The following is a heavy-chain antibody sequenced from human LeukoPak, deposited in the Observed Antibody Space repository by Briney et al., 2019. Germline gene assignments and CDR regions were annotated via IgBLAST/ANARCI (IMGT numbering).Heavy chain of an antibody. J-gene: IGHJ6*02. CDR2: ISSSGSTI. Sequence: GGSLRLSCAASGFTFSSYEMNWVRQAPGKGLEWVSYISSSGSTIYYADSVKGRFTISRDNAKNSLYLQMNSLRAEDTAVYYCARAFLWFEESQSNYYYYGMDVWGQGTTVTVSS. CDR1: GFTFSSYE. V-gene: IGHV3-48*03. CDR3: ARAFLWFEESQSNYYYYGMDV. D-gene: IGHD3-10*01.